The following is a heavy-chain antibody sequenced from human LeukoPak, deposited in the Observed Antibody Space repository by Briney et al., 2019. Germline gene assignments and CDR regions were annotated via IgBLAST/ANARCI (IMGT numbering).Heavy chain of an antibody. CDR1: GFTFSSYS. D-gene: IGHD6-13*01. J-gene: IGHJ4*02. Sequence: GGSLRLSCAASGFTFSSYSMSWVRQAPGKGLEWVSSISSSSSYIYYAGSVKGRFTISRDNAKNSLYLQMNSLRAEDTAVYYCARGQYSSSSYFDYWGQGTLVTVSS. V-gene: IGHV3-21*01. CDR2: ISSSSSYI. CDR3: ARGQYSSSSYFDY.